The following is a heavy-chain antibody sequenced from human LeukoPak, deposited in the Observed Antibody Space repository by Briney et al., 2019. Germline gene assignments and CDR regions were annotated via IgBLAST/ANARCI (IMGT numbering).Heavy chain of an antibody. CDR2: IYHSGST. D-gene: IGHD2-15*01. Sequence: PSQTLSLTCAVSGGSISSGGYSWSWIRQPPGKGLEWIGYIYHSGSTYYNPSLKSRVTISVDRSKNQFSLKLSSVTAADTAVYHCARGLGYCSGGSCYPGYFDYWGQGTLVTVSS. V-gene: IGHV4-30-2*01. CDR1: GGSISSGGYS. CDR3: ARGLGYCSGGSCYPGYFDY. J-gene: IGHJ4*02.